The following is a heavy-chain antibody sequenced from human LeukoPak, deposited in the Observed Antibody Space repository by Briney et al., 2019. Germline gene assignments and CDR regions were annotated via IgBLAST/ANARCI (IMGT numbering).Heavy chain of an antibody. J-gene: IGHJ4*02. V-gene: IGHV3-23*01. CDR1: GFTFSGYA. Sequence: GGSLRLSCAASGFTFSGYAMTWVRQAPGKGLEWVSGVSGSDGSTCYADSVQGRFTISRDNSKNTLYLQMNSLRVEDTAVYYCAKVGGGRMAAAGTHYWGQGTLVTVSS. CDR3: AKVGGGRMAAAGTHY. D-gene: IGHD6-13*01. CDR2: VSGSDGST.